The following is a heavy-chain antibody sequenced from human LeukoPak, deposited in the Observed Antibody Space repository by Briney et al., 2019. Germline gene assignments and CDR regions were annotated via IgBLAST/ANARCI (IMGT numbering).Heavy chain of an antibody. CDR2: ISYDGSNK. CDR1: GFTFSSYA. V-gene: IGHV3-30*04. J-gene: IGHJ4*02. D-gene: IGHD6-19*01. CDR3: ARDSGQQWLVDYFDY. Sequence: GGSLRLSCAASGFTFSSYALHWVRQAPGKGLEWVALISYDGSNKYYTDSVKGRFTISRDNSKNTLYLQINTLRAEDTAVYYCARDSGQQWLVDYFDYWGQGTLVTVSS.